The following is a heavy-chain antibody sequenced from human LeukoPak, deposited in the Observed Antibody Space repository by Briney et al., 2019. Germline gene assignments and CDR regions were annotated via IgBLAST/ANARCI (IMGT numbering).Heavy chain of an antibody. V-gene: IGHV4-39*07. CDR1: GGSISSSSYY. CDR2: IYYSGST. J-gene: IGHJ4*02. CDR3: ARGVLGVVFY. D-gene: IGHD3-3*01. Sequence: SSETLSLTCTVSGGSISSSSYYWGWIRQPPGEGLEWIGSIYYSGSTYYNPSLKSRVTISVDTSKNQFSLKLSSVTAADTAVYYCARGVLGVVFYWGQGTLVTVSS.